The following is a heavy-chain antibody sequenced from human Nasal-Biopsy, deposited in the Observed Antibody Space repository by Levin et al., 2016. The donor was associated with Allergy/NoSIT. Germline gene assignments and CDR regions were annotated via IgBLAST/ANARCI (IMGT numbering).Heavy chain of an antibody. V-gene: IGHV3-15*01. CDR2: IKRKTDGGTA. Sequence: GESLKISCAASGFTFSNYAMSWVRQAPGKGLEWVGRIKRKTDGGTADYVAPVKGRFTISRDDSKNMLYLQMNSLKTEDTAVYYCTTVVYYVSSFDLWGRGTLVTVSS. CDR3: TTVVYYVSSFDL. D-gene: IGHD3-16*01. J-gene: IGHJ2*01. CDR1: GFTFSNYA.